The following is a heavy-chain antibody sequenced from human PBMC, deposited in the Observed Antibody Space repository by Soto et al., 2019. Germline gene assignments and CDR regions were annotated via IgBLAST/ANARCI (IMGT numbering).Heavy chain of an antibody. CDR1: GFTFSNAW. D-gene: IGHD2-2*01. J-gene: IGHJ5*02. CDR2: IKSKTDGGTT. Sequence: GGSLRLSCASSGFTFSNAWMSWVRQAPGKRLECVGRIKSKTDGGTTDYAAPEKGRFTISRDDSKNTLYLQQHSLKTEDTAVYYCTTVGGYCSSTSCYNWFEPRGQGTLVTVPS. V-gene: IGHV3-15*01. CDR3: TTVGGYCSSTSCYNWFEP.